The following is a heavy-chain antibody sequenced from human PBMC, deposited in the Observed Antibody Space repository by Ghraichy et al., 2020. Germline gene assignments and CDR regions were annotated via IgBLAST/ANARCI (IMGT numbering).Heavy chain of an antibody. V-gene: IGHV3-7*03. CDR3: ARDGGRGSGSFYWYFDL. CDR1: GFTFSSYW. Sequence: GESLNISCAASGFTFSSYWMSWVRQAPGKGLEWVANIKQDGSEKYYVDSVKGRFTISRDNAKNSLYLQMNSLRAEDTAVYYCARDGGRGSGSFYWYFDLWGRGTLVTVSS. CDR2: IKQDGSEK. J-gene: IGHJ2*01. D-gene: IGHD3-10*01.